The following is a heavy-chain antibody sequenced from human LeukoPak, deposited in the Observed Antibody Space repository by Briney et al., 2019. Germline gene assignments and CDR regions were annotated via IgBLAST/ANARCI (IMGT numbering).Heavy chain of an antibody. V-gene: IGHV4-38-2*02. J-gene: IGHJ4*02. CDR3: ARELLSGDPSIGN. D-gene: IGHD7-27*01. Sequence: PSETLSHTCTVSGYSISNGYYWGWIRQPPGKGLEWIGNIYHSGSTYYNPSLKSRVTISVDTSKNQFSLKLSSVTAADTAVYYCARELLSGDPSIGNWGQGTLVTVSS. CDR1: GYSISNGYY. CDR2: IYHSGST.